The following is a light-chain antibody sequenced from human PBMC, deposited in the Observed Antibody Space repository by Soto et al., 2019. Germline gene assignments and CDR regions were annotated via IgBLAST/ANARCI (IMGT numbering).Light chain of an antibody. CDR1: SSDVGGYKY. Sequence: QSALTQPASVSGSPGQSITISCTGTSSDVGGYKYVSWYQKHPGKAPKVIIFEGSSRPSGVSNRFSGSKSGNTASLTISGLQAEDEADYYCSSYTTSSALQVFGTGTKLTVL. CDR2: EGS. V-gene: IGLV2-14*01. CDR3: SSYTTSSALQV. J-gene: IGLJ1*01.